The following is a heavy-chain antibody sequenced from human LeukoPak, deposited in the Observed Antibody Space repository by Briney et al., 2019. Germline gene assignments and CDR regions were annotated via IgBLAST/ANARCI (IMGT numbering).Heavy chain of an antibody. D-gene: IGHD3-9*01. CDR2: IYYSGST. V-gene: IGHV4-39*07. CDR1: GGSISSSSYY. Sequence: SETLSLTCTVSGGSISSSSYYWGWIRQPPGKGLEWIGSIYYSGSTYYNPSLESRVTISVDTSKNQFSLKLSSVTAADTAVYYCARANYDILTGYYYYYYMDVWGKGTTVTVSS. J-gene: IGHJ6*03. CDR3: ARANYDILTGYYYYYYMDV.